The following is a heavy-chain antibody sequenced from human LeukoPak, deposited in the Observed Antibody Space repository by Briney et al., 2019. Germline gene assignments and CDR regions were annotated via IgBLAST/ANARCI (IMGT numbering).Heavy chain of an antibody. CDR3: ARHELSANFDY. J-gene: IGHJ4*02. V-gene: IGHV3-7*03. Sequence: PGGSLRLSCAASGFTFSTYWMSWVRQAPGKGLEWVANIKLDGRETYYVDSVKGRFTISRDNAKNSLYLQMSSLRSEDTAVYYCARHELSANFDYWGQGTLVTVSS. D-gene: IGHD3-16*02. CDR2: IKLDGRET. CDR1: GFTFSTYW.